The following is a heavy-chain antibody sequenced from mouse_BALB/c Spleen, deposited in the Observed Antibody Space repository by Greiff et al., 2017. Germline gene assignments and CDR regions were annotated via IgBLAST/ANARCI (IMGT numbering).Heavy chain of an antibody. V-gene: IGHV3-8*02. CDR3: ARGRGYMGAWFAY. CDR2: ISYSGST. Sequence: EVQLQQSGPSLVKPSQTLSLTCSVTGDSITSGYWNWIRKFPGNKLEYMGYISYSGSTYYNPSLKSRISITRDTSKNQYYLQLNSVTTEDTATYYCARGRGYMGAWFAYWGQGTLVTVSA. CDR1: GDSITSGY. D-gene: IGHD3-2*02. J-gene: IGHJ3*01.